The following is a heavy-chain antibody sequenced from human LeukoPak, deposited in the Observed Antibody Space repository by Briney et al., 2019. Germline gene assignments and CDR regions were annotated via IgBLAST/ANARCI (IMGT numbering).Heavy chain of an antibody. Sequence: GGSLRLSCAASGLTFSSYWMSWVRQAPGKGLEWVANIKEDGSEKYYVDSVKGRCTISRDNAKNSLYLRISNLRPEDTAVYYCARARTTDYWGQGTLVTVSS. J-gene: IGHJ4*02. D-gene: IGHD1-7*01. CDR3: ARARTTDY. CDR2: IKEDGSEK. V-gene: IGHV3-7*03. CDR1: GLTFSSYW.